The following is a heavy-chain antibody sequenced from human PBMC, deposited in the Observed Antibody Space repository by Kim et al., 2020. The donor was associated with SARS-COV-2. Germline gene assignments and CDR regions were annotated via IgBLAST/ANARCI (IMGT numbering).Heavy chain of an antibody. CDR2: ISSSSSYI. D-gene: IGHD3-10*01. Sequence: GGSLRLSCAASGFTFSSYSMNWVRQAPGKGLEWVSSISSSSSYIYYADSVKGRFTISRDNAKNSLYLQMNSLRAEDTAVYYCARLWPIPMVRGVIGENWFDPWGQGTLVTVSS. V-gene: IGHV3-21*01. CDR3: ARLWPIPMVRGVIGENWFDP. CDR1: GFTFSSYS. J-gene: IGHJ5*02.